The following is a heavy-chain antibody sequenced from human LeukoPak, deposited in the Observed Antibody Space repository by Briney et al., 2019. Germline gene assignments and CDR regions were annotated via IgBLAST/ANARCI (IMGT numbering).Heavy chain of an antibody. Sequence: GRSLRLSCAASGFTFDDYAMHWVRQAPGKGLEWVSGISWNSGSIGYADSVKGRFTISRDNAKNSLYLQMNSLRAEGTALYYCAKDITPLMATLDYWGQGTLVTVSS. J-gene: IGHJ4*02. CDR2: ISWNSGSI. D-gene: IGHD5-24*01. CDR1: GFTFDDYA. V-gene: IGHV3-9*01. CDR3: AKDITPLMATLDY.